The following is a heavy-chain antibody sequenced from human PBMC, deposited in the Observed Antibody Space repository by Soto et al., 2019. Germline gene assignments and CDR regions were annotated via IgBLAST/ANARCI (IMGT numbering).Heavy chain of an antibody. Sequence: EVQLLESGGGLVQPGGSLRLSCAASGFTFSSYAMSWVRQAPGKGLEWVSAISSSGGSTYYADSVKGRFTISRDNSKNTLYLQMNSLRAEDTAVYYCAKRLSGGSIFDYWGQGTLVTVSS. J-gene: IGHJ4*02. V-gene: IGHV3-23*01. CDR1: GFTFSSYA. D-gene: IGHD2-15*01. CDR2: ISSSGGST. CDR3: AKRLSGGSIFDY.